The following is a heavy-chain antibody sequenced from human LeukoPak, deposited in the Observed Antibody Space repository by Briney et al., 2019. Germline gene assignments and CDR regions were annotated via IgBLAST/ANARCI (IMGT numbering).Heavy chain of an antibody. CDR3: ARGAYYDILTGYYMAYYGMDV. V-gene: IGHV4-34*01. Sequence: KPSETLSLTCAVSGGSFSGYYWSWIRQPPGKGLEWIGEINHSGSTNYNPSLKSRVTISVDTSKNQFSLKLSSVTAADTAVYYCARGAYYDILTGYYMAYYGMDVWGQGTTVTVSS. J-gene: IGHJ6*02. D-gene: IGHD3-9*01. CDR2: INHSGST. CDR1: GGSFSGYY.